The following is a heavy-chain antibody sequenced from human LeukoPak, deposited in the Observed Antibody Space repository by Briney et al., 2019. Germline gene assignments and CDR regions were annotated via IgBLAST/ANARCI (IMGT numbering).Heavy chain of an antibody. CDR1: GFTFSSYA. CDR3: ARAVDTATAGPFDY. V-gene: IGHV3-30-3*01. CDR2: ISYDGSNK. Sequence: GRSLRLSCAASGFTFSSYAKHWVRQAPGKGLEWVAVISYDGSNKYYADSVKGRFTISRDNSKNTLYLRMNSLRAEDTAVYYCARAVDTATAGPFDYWGQGTLVTVSS. D-gene: IGHD5-18*01. J-gene: IGHJ4*02.